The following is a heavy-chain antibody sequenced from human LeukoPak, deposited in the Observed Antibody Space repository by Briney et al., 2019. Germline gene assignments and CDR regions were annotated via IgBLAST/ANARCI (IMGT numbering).Heavy chain of an antibody. V-gene: IGHV3-23*01. CDR2: ISGSGGST. CDR3: AKDYSGSYSATYYYYGMDV. J-gene: IGHJ6*02. D-gene: IGHD1-26*01. CDR1: GFTFSSYA. Sequence: PGGSLRLSCAASGFTFSSYAMSWVRQAPGKGLEWVSAISGSGGSTYYADSVKGRFTISRDNSKNTLYLQMNSLRAEDTAVYYCAKDYSGSYSATYYYYGMDVWGQGTTVTVSS.